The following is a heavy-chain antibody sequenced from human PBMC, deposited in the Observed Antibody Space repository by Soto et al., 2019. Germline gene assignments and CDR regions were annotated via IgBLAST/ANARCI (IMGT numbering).Heavy chain of an antibody. D-gene: IGHD5-18*01. CDR3: AADNPYEVSYGYYYYYGMDV. J-gene: IGHJ6*02. V-gene: IGHV1-58*01. CDR2: IVVGSGNT. Sequence: SVKVSCKASGFTFTSSAVQWVRQARGQRLEWIGWIVVGSGNTNYAQKFQERVTITRDMSTSTAYMELSSLRSEDTAVYYCAADNPYEVSYGYYYYYGMDVWGQGTTVPVSS. CDR1: GFTFTSSA.